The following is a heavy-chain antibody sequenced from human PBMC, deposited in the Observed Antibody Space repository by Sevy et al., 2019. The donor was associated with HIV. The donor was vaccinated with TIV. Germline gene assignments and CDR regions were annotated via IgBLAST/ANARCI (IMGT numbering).Heavy chain of an antibody. CDR2: MNPNSGNT. Sequence: ASVKVSCKSSGYTFTTYDINWVRQATGQGLEWMGWMNPNSGNTGYAQKFQGRVTMTSNTSISTAYMELSSLRSEDTAVYYCARIDSSGYMGNFDYWGQGTLVTVFS. V-gene: IGHV1-8*01. J-gene: IGHJ4*02. CDR3: ARIDSSGYMGNFDY. CDR1: GYTFTTYD. D-gene: IGHD3-22*01.